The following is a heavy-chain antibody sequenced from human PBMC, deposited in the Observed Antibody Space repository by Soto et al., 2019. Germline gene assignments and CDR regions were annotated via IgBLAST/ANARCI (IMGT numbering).Heavy chain of an antibody. CDR2: IVPLFGTA. Sequence: QVQLVQSGAEVKEPGSSVNVSCKTSGATFSNTAVTWVRQAPGQGLEWIGGIVPLFGTANYAQKFRGRVTITADESTSTAYRELSSLRTDDTAVYYCARDGDPGYSFWSGPLGGGRFDPWGQGTLVTVSS. D-gene: IGHD3-3*01. CDR1: GATFSNTA. V-gene: IGHV1-69*12. J-gene: IGHJ5*02. CDR3: ARDGDPGYSFWSGPLGGGRFDP.